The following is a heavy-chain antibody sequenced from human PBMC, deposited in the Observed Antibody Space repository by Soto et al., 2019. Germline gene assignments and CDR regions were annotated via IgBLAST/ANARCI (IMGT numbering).Heavy chain of an antibody. CDR3: ARDRQPSSYIGLDV. V-gene: IGHV3-11*01. Sequence: GGSLRLSCEASGFTLSAHYMSWVRQAPGKGLEWVSHISGSGDTIYYADSVKGRFTISRDNAKNSLYLQMNSLRAEDTAVYYCARDRQPSSYIGLDVWGQGTTVTVSS. D-gene: IGHD4-4*01. CDR2: ISGSGDTI. J-gene: IGHJ6*02. CDR1: GFTLSAHY.